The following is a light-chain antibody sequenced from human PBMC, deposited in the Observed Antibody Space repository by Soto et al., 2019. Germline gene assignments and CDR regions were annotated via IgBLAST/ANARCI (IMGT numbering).Light chain of an antibody. CDR3: QQRSNWLWT. Sequence: IKLNQSPSTLSGSVGDRVTITWRACQTISSSWGWYQQKPGKAPKLLIDKASTLKSGVPSRFRGSGSGTDFTLTISSLEPEDFAVYYCQQRSNWLWTFGQGTKVDI. V-gene: IGKV1-5*03. J-gene: IGKJ1*01. CDR2: KAS. CDR1: QTISSS.